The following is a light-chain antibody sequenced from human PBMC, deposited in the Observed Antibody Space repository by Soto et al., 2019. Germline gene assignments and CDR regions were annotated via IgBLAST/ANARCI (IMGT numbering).Light chain of an antibody. CDR2: SAS. Sequence: EIVMTQSPATLSVSPGERATLSCRASQSVSSNLAWYQQKPGQAPKLLIYSASTRHTGVPARFSGSGSGTEFTLAISSLQPDDSATYYCQQYNDNWTFGQGTKV. CDR3: QQYNDNWT. CDR1: QSVSSN. J-gene: IGKJ1*01. V-gene: IGKV3-15*01.